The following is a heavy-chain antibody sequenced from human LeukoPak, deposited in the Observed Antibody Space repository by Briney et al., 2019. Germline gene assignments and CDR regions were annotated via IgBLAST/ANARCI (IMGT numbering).Heavy chain of an antibody. CDR3: ARVGDGDYFLHYYYYMDV. D-gene: IGHD4-17*01. CDR2: INPSGGST. J-gene: IGHJ6*03. Sequence: ASVKVSCKASGYTFTSYYMHWVRQAPGQGLEWMGIINPSGGSTSYAQKFQGRVTMTRDMSTSTVYMELSSLRSEDTAVYYCARVGDGDYFLHYYYYMDVWGKGTTVTVSS. V-gene: IGHV1-46*01. CDR1: GYTFTSYY.